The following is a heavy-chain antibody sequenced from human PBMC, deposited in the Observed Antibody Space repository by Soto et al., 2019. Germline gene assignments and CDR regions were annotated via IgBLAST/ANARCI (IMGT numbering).Heavy chain of an antibody. J-gene: IGHJ6*02. Sequence: QVQLVESGGGVVQPGRSLRLSCAASGFTFSSYGMHWVRQAPGKGLEWVAVISYDGSNKYYADSVKGRFTISRDNSKNTLYLQMNSLRAEDTAVYYCAKELEPGYYYYGMDVWGQGPRSPSP. V-gene: IGHV3-30*18. CDR1: GFTFSSYG. CDR2: ISYDGSNK. CDR3: AKELEPGYYYYGMDV. D-gene: IGHD1-1*01.